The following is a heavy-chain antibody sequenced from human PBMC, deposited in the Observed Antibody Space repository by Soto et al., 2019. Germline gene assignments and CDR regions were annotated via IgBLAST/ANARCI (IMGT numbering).Heavy chain of an antibody. D-gene: IGHD2-8*01. V-gene: IGHV1-69*13. CDR2: IIPIFGTA. CDR3: ARGFGGWRQFGAFDI. Sequence: GASVKVSCKASGGTFSSYAISWVRQAPGQGLEWMGGIIPIFGTANYAQKFQGRVTITADESTSTAYMELSSLRSEDTAVYYCARGFGGWRQFGAFDIWGQGRMVTVSS. CDR1: GGTFSSYA. J-gene: IGHJ3*02.